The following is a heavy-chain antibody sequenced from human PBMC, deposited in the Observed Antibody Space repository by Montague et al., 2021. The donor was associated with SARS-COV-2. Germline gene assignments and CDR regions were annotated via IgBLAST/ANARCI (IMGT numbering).Heavy chain of an antibody. Sequence: SLRLSCAASRFTFSDFWMNWVRQAPGKGLAWVADIKHDGSEKSYLDSLKGRFTISRDNAKNSLYLQMNSLRAEDTAVYYCARGSTGWYAIFGHYGMDVWGQGTTVTVSS. CDR1: RFTFSDFW. CDR2: IKHDGSEK. D-gene: IGHD6-19*01. J-gene: IGHJ6*02. V-gene: IGHV3-7*01. CDR3: ARGSTGWYAIFGHYGMDV.